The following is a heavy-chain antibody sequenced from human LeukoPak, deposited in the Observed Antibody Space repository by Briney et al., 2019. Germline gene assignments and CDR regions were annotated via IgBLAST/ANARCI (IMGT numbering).Heavy chain of an antibody. CDR2: INSDGGWT. CDR1: GFTFSSYW. Sequence: GGSLRLSCAASGFTFSSYWMHWVRQAPGKGLVWVSHINSDGGWTSYADSVKGRFTISKDNAKNTVYLQMNNLRAEDTAVYYCVSFYETYWGRGTLVTVSS. D-gene: IGHD2-2*01. J-gene: IGHJ4*02. CDR3: VSFYETY. V-gene: IGHV3-74*01.